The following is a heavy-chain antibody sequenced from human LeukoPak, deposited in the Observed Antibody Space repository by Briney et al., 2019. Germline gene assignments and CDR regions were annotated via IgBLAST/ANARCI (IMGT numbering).Heavy chain of an antibody. J-gene: IGHJ4*02. D-gene: IGHD5-24*01. V-gene: IGHV3-30*04. CDR1: GFTFSHSA. CDR3: AKDRTSYMATWFDY. Sequence: GGSLRLSCTASGFTFSHSAMHWVRQAPGKGLEWVAVITYDGSQTYFADSVKGRFTISRDNSKNTLFVQMNSLRAEDTAVYYCAKDRTSYMATWFDYWGQGTLVTVSS. CDR2: ITYDGSQT.